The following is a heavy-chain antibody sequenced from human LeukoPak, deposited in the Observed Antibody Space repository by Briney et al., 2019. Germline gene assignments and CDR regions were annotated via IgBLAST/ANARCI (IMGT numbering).Heavy chain of an antibody. J-gene: IGHJ4*02. D-gene: IGHD3-10*01. CDR1: GGSFSGYS. V-gene: IGHV4-34*01. Sequence: SETLSLTCAVYGGSFSGYSWTWIRQPPGKGLEWIGEINRSGTTIYNPSLKSRVTISVDTSKNQFSLKLTSVTAADTAVYYCARGESYYYASGSSLPLGYWGQGTLVTVSS. CDR3: ARGESYYYASGSSLPLGY. CDR2: INRSGTT.